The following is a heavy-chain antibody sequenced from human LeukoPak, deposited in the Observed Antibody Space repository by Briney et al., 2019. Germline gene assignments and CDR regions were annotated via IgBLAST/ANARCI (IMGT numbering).Heavy chain of an antibody. J-gene: IGHJ4*02. D-gene: IGHD5-18*01. V-gene: IGHV4-59*01. CDR3: ARALFLGQLWLFDY. Sequence: PSETLSLTCTVSGCSISSYYWSWLRQPPGKGLEWVGYIYYSGSTNYNPSLKSRVTISVDTSKNQFSLKLSSVTAADTAVYYCARALFLGQLWLFDYWGQGTLVTVSS. CDR1: GCSISSYY. CDR2: IYYSGST.